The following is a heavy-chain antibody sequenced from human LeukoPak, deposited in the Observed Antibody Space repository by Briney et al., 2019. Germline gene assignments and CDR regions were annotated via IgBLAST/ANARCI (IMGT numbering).Heavy chain of an antibody. CDR3: ARLSRGDGYNYHDY. D-gene: IGHD5-24*01. Sequence: PSETLSLTCSVSGGSISNYYWSWIRQPPGKELEWIGYIYYSGSTTYNPSLKSRVTISVDTSMNQFSLKLSSVTAADTAVYYCARLSRGDGYNYHDYWGQGTLVTVSS. CDR2: IYYSGST. CDR1: GGSISNYY. J-gene: IGHJ4*02. V-gene: IGHV4-59*01.